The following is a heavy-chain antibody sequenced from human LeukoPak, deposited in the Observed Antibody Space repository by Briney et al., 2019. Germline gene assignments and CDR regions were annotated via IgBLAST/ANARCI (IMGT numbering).Heavy chain of an antibody. Sequence: GGSLRLSCEASGLTFGDYWMTWVRQAPGKGLEWVANIKEDGSEKYYVDSVKGRFTISRDNAKNSLYLQMNSLRAEDTAVYYCARWLYSFDYWGQGTLVTVSS. J-gene: IGHJ4*02. CDR3: ARWLYSFDY. CDR2: IKEDGSEK. V-gene: IGHV3-7*05. CDR1: GLTFGDYW. D-gene: IGHD2-21*01.